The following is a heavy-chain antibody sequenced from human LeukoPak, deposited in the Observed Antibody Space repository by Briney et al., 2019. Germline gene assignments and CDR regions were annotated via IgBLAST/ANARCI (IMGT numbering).Heavy chain of an antibody. CDR3: AREHCSSTSCYYYYYGMDV. D-gene: IGHD2-2*01. CDR1: GYNFTGYY. V-gene: IGHV1-2*02. CDR2: INPNSGGT. J-gene: IGHJ6*02. Sequence: ASVKVSCNSSGYNFTGYYMHLVRQAPGQGLEWMGWINPNSGGTNYAQKFQGRVTMTRDTSISTAYMELSRLRSDDTAVYYCAREHCSSTSCYYYYYGMDVWGQGTTVTVSS.